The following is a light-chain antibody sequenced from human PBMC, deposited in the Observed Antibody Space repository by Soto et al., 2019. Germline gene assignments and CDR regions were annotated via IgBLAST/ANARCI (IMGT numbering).Light chain of an antibody. V-gene: IGKV3-11*01. CDR3: QQRSNWT. Sequence: EIVLTQPPATLSLSPGERATLSCRASQSVSSYLAWYQQKPGQAPRLLIYDASNRATGIPARFSGSGSGTDFTLTISSLEPADFAVYYCQQRSNWTFGQGTKVEIK. CDR1: QSVSSY. J-gene: IGKJ1*01. CDR2: DAS.